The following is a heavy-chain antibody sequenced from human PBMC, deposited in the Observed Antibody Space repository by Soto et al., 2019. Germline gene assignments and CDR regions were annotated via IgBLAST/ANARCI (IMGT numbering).Heavy chain of an antibody. J-gene: IGHJ4*01. CDR3: ARDDSGFSGSHYIDYFNY. CDR1: GYTFTSYG. CDR2: ISAYNGNT. V-gene: IGHV1-18*01. D-gene: IGHD1-26*01. Sequence: GASVKVSCKASGYTFTSYGISWVRQAPGQGLEWMGWISAYNGNTNYAQKLQGRVTMTTDTSTSTAYMELRSLTSEDTAVYYCARDDSGFSGSHYIDYFNYWGQGALVTVSS.